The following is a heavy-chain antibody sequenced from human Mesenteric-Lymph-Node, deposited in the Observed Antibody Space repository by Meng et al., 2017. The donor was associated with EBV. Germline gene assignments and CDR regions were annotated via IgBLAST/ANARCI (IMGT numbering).Heavy chain of an antibody. J-gene: IGHJ4*02. D-gene: IGHD3-22*01. CDR1: GGSVSSSSYY. Sequence: ASGQGLVKPSETLSLTCIVSGGSVSSSSYYWGWIRQPPGKGLEWIGSIYYSGSIYYNPSLKSRVTISVDTSKNQFSLKLSSVTAADTAVYYCARTYYYDSSGYAPFDYWGQGTLVTVSS. CDR3: ARTYYYDSSGYAPFDY. CDR2: IYYSGSI. V-gene: IGHV4-39*07.